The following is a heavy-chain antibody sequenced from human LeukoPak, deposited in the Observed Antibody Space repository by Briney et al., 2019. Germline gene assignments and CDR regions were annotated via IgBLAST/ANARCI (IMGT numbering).Heavy chain of an antibody. D-gene: IGHD2-2*01. Sequence: GASEKVSCKASEYTFTGYYMHWVRQAPGQGLEWMGWINPNSGGTNYAQKFQGRVTMTRDTSISTAYMELSRLRSDDTAVYYCARERRRIVVVPAANRVFDPWGQGTLVTVSS. J-gene: IGHJ5*02. CDR1: EYTFTGYY. CDR3: ARERRRIVVVPAANRVFDP. CDR2: INPNSGGT. V-gene: IGHV1-2*02.